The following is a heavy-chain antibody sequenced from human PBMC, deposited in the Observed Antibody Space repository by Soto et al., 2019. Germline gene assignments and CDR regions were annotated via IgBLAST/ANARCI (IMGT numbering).Heavy chain of an antibody. CDR3: ARNDYDILTGPNFFDY. CDR2: IYYSGST. V-gene: IGHV4-39*01. D-gene: IGHD3-9*01. J-gene: IGHJ4*02. CDR1: GASISSYTYY. Sequence: SETLSLTCTFSGASISSYTYYWGWIRQPPGKGLEWIGSIYYSGSTFYNPSLKSRVTISLDTSDKQFSLKLNSVTAADTAVYYCARNDYDILTGPNFFDYWGQGTLVTVSS.